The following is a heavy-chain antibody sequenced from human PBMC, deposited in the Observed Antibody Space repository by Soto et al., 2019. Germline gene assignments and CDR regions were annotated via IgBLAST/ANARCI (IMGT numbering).Heavy chain of an antibody. CDR1: GSAISSSNW. CDR3: ARGNYDFWSGYSNYYGMDV. CDR2: IYHSGST. J-gene: IGHJ6*02. V-gene: IGHV4-4*02. Sequence: SETLSLTGAGAGSAISSSNWWSWVHQPPGKGLEWIGEIYHSGSTNYNPSLKSRVTISVDKSKNQFSLKLSSVTAADTAVYYCARGNYDFWSGYSNYYGMDVWGQGTTVTVSS. D-gene: IGHD3-3*01.